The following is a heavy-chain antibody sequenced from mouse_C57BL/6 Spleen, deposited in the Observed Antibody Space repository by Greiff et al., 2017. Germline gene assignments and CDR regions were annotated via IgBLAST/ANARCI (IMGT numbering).Heavy chain of an antibody. CDR1: GYTFTSYW. D-gene: IGHD1-1*01. J-gene: IGHJ4*01. Sequence: QVQLQQPGTELVKPGASVKLSCKASGYTFTSYWMHWVKQRPGQGLEWIGNINPSNGGTNYNEKFKSKATLTVDKSSSTAYMQLSSLTSEDSAVYYCAREKLITTVVATGAMDYWGQGTSVTVSS. CDR2: INPSNGGT. CDR3: AREKLITTVVATGAMDY. V-gene: IGHV1-53*01.